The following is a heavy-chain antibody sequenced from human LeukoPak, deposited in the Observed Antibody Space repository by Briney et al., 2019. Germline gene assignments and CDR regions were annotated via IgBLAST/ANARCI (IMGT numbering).Heavy chain of an antibody. CDR1: GFTFSSFA. J-gene: IGHJ5*02. CDR3: TKDPNGDYVGAFDP. Sequence: GGSLRLSCAASGFTFSSFAMTWVRQAPGKGLEWVSSITGNHGPTYNTDSVKGRFTISRDNSQNTLYLQMNSLRAEDTAVYYCTKDPNGDYVGAFDPWGQGTLVTVS. D-gene: IGHD4-17*01. V-gene: IGHV3-23*01. CDR2: ITGNHGPT.